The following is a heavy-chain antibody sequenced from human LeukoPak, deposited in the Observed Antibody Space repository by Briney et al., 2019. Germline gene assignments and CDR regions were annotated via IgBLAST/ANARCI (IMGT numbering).Heavy chain of an antibody. CDR2: ISGSGGST. J-gene: IGHJ4*02. Sequence: GGSLRLSCAASGFTFSNYAMSWVRQAPGKGLEWVSTISGSGGSTYYADSVKGRFTISRDDSKNTLYLQMNSLRAEDTAVYYCAKEAGGYYYDSSGYYDYWGQGTLVTVSS. V-gene: IGHV3-23*01. D-gene: IGHD3-22*01. CDR3: AKEAGGYYYDSSGYYDY. CDR1: GFTFSNYA.